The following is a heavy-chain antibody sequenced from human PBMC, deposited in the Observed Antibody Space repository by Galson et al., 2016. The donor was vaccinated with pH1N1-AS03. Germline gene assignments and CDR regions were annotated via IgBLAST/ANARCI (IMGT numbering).Heavy chain of an antibody. J-gene: IGHJ3*02. CDR3: ATVNAEMDDAFDI. V-gene: IGHV3-23*01. D-gene: IGHD5-24*01. CDR1: GLRFSNHV. CDR2: ISDSGGTT. Sequence: LRLSCAASGLRFSNHVMSWVRQAPGKGLHWVSTISDSGGTTYHGDSVKGRFTTSRDNSQNTLFLHMNSLRAEDTALYYCATVNAEMDDAFDIWGRGTMVTVSS.